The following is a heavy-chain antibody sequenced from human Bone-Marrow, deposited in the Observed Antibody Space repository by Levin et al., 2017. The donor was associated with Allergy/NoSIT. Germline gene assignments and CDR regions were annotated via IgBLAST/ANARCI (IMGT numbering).Heavy chain of an antibody. CDR2: VGYSGST. V-gene: IGHV4-4*02. Sequence: SETLSLTCFVSGGSITRGDWWSWVRQTPGKGLEWIGEVGYSGSTNYNPSLQSRATLSIDTSKSQFSLKLTSVTAADTAVYYCARIPKCKYYYFDSWGPGTVVTVSS. J-gene: IGHJ4*02. CDR1: GGSITRGDW. D-gene: IGHD2-21*01. CDR3: ARIPKCKYYYFDS.